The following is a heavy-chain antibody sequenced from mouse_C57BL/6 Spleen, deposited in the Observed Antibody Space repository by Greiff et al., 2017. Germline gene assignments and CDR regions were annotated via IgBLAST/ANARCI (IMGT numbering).Heavy chain of an antibody. V-gene: IGHV3-6*01. D-gene: IGHD2-4*01. CDR2: ISYDGSN. CDR1: GYSITSGYY. J-gene: IGHJ4*01. Sequence: ESGPGLVKPSQSLSLTCSVTGYSITSGYYWNWIRQFPGNKLEWMGYISYDGSNNYNPTLKNRISITRDTSKNQFFLKLNSVTTEDTATYDCARRDYDYDDVDYWGQGTSVTVSS. CDR3: ARRDYDYDDVDY.